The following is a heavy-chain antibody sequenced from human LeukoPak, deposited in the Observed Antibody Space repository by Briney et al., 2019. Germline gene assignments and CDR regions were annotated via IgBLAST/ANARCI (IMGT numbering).Heavy chain of an antibody. CDR3: AGSGWSQGGYYFDY. Sequence: PSETLSLTCAVYGGSFSGYYWSWIRRPPGKGLEWIGEINHSGSTNYNPSLKSRVTISVDTSKNQFSLKLSSVTAADTAVYYCAGSGWSQGGYYFDYWGQGTLVTVSS. J-gene: IGHJ4*02. D-gene: IGHD6-19*01. CDR1: GGSFSGYY. CDR2: INHSGST. V-gene: IGHV4-34*01.